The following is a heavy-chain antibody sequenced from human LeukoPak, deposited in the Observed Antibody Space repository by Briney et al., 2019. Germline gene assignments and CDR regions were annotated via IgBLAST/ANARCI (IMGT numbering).Heavy chain of an antibody. CDR2: ISSSGSTI. D-gene: IGHD3-10*01. CDR3: ARESLGLCFGSVR. J-gene: IGHJ4*02. CDR1: GFTLSSYE. V-gene: IGHV3-48*03. Sequence: GGSLRLSCAASGFTLSSYEMNWVRQAPGKGLEWISYISSSGSTIYYADSVKGRFTISRDNAKNSLYLQMDSLRAGDTAVYFCARESLGLCFGSVRGGQGTLVAVSS.